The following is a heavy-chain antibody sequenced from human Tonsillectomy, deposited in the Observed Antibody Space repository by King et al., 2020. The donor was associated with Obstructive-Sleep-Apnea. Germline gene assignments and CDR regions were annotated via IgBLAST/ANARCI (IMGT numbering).Heavy chain of an antibody. V-gene: IGHV3-64*01. D-gene: IGHD6-13*01. CDR3: ARVVGLAAAGYIDY. Sequence: VQLVESGGGLVQPGGSLRLSCAASGFTFSSYAMHWVRQAPGKGLEYVSAISSNGGSTYYANSVKGRFTISRDNSKNTLYLQMGSLRAEDMAVYYCARVVGLAAAGYIDYWGQGTLVTVSS. CDR2: ISSNGGST. J-gene: IGHJ4*02. CDR1: GFTFSSYA.